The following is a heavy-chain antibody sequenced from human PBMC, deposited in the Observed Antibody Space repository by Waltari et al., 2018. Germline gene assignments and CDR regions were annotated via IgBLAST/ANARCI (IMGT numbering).Heavy chain of an antibody. V-gene: IGHV4-59*11. CDR3: ARHIGGYVAHALVL. CDR2: VHYNGNT. Sequence: QVQLQGSGPRLVKPSETLSLTCTVSGSSITSHYWGWIRQPPGKGLEWIGIVHYNGNTNYNASVKRRVTVSVDTSKNQFYLKLASVSAADAAVYYCARHIGGYVAHALVLWGQGTVVTVSS. CDR1: GSSITSHY. J-gene: IGHJ3*01. D-gene: IGHD5-12*01.